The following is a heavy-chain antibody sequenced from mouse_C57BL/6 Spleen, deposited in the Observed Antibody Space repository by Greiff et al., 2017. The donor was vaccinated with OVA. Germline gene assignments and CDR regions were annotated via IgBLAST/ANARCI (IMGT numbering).Heavy chain of an antibody. CDR3: ARRKLQDYGSSYGGAMDY. Sequence: QVQLQQPGAELVMPGASVKLSCKASGYTFTSYWMQWVKQRPGQGLEWIGEIDPSDSYTNYNQKFKGKATLTVDTSSSTAYMQLSSLTSEDSAVYYCARRKLQDYGSSYGGAMDYWGQGTSVTVSS. V-gene: IGHV1-50*01. J-gene: IGHJ4*01. CDR1: GYTFTSYW. CDR2: IDPSDSYT. D-gene: IGHD1-1*01.